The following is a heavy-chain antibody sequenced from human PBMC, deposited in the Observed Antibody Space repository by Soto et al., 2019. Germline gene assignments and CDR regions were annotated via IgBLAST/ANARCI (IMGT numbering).Heavy chain of an antibody. J-gene: IGHJ5*02. CDR3: AKDVGVGELWVHWFDL. Sequence: QVQLVESGGGVVQPGRSLRLSCAASGFTFSSYGRHWVRQAPGKGLEWVAVISFDGTNKYSADSVRGRFTISRDNSKNTLYLQMNSLRDEDTAVYYCAKDVGVGELWVHWFDLWGQGTLVTVSS. CDR1: GFTFSSYG. V-gene: IGHV3-30*18. D-gene: IGHD3-10*01. CDR2: ISFDGTNK.